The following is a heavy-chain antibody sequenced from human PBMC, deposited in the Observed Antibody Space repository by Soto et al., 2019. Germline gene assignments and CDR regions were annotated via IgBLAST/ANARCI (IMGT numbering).Heavy chain of an antibody. CDR2: INAGNGNT. D-gene: IGHD3-22*01. CDR1: GYTFTSYA. Sequence: GASVKVSCKASGYTFTSYAMHWVRQAPGQRLEWMGWINAGNGNTKYSQKFQGRVTITRDTSASTAYMELSSLRSEDTAVYYCARGPYYYDSSGPWGYFDLWGRGTLVTVSS. CDR3: ARGPYYYDSSGPWGYFDL. J-gene: IGHJ2*01. V-gene: IGHV1-3*01.